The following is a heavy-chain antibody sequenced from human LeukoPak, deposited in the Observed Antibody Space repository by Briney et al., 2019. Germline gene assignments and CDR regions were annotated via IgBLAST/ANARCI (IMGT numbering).Heavy chain of an antibody. D-gene: IGHD3-9*01. V-gene: IGHV4-59*01. CDR3: SRFSWDCSTARCHLTH. CDR1: GGSLSSYY. CDR2: IYYTGTT. Sequence: SETLSLTCTVSGGSLSSYYWSWIRQSPGKRLELIGHIYYTGTTFYNPSLNSRVTISLDTSRNEFSLKLTSVTAADTAVYYCSRFSWDCSTARCHLTHWGQGALVTVSS. J-gene: IGHJ4*02.